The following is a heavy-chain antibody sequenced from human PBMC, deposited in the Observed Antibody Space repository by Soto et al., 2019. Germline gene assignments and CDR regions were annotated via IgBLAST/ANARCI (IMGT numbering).Heavy chain of an antibody. Sequence: PSETLSLTCAVSGGSISSGGYSWSWIRQPPGKGLEWIGYIYHSGSTYYNPSLKSRVTISVDRSKNQFSLKLSSVTAAETAVYYCARVSLRSPNWFDPWGQGTLVTVSS. CDR2: IYHSGST. J-gene: IGHJ5*02. CDR3: ARVSLRSPNWFDP. V-gene: IGHV4-30-2*01. CDR1: GGSISSGGYS. D-gene: IGHD3-3*01.